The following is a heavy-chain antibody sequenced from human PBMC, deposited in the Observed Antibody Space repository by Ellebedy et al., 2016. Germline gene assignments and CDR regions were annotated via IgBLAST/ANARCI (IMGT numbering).Heavy chain of an antibody. V-gene: IGHV3-23*01. CDR1: GFSFNGYA. CDR3: AKGRESHGLFGH. CDR2: IFNSADST. J-gene: IGHJ4*02. Sequence: GESLKISXASSGFSFNGYAMTWVRQAPGKGLEWVSTIFNSADSTYDADSVKGRFTISRDNSKNSLYLQMNSLRAEDTAVYYCAKGRESHGLFGHWGQGTLVTVSS. D-gene: IGHD5-24*01.